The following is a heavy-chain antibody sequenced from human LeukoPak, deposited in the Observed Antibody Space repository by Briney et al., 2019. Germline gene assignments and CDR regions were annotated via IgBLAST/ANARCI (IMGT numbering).Heavy chain of an antibody. J-gene: IGHJ4*02. CDR3: ARVLYCSGSSCYSLRD. CDR1: GYTFTSYA. CDR2: INTNTGNP. Sequence: AASVKVSCKASGYTFTSYAMNWVRQAPGQGLEWMGWINTNTGNPTYAQGFTGRFVFSLDTSVSTAYLQIGSLKAEDTAVYYCARVLYCSGSSCYSLRDWGQGTLVTVSS. V-gene: IGHV7-4-1*01. D-gene: IGHD2-15*01.